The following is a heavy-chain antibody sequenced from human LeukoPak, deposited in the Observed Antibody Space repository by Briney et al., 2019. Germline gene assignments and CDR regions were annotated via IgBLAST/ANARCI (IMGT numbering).Heavy chain of an antibody. V-gene: IGHV4-34*01. Sequence: SETLSLTCAVYGGSFSGYYWSWIRQPPGKGLEWIGEINHSGSTNYNPSLKSRVTISVDTSKNQFSLKLSSVTAADTAVYYCARRSWYDVGYFDYWGQGTLVTVSS. D-gene: IGHD1-1*01. J-gene: IGHJ4*02. CDR1: GGSFSGYY. CDR3: ARRSWYDVGYFDY. CDR2: INHSGST.